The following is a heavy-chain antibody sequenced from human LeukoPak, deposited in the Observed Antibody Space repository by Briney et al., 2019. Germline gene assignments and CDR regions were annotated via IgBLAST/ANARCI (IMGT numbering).Heavy chain of an antibody. CDR2: IHPGDSDT. J-gene: IGHJ3*02. D-gene: IGHD1-26*01. Sequence: AESLKISCQGSGYTFTAYWIGWVRQMPGKGLEWVGIIHPGDSDTRYSPSFQGQVTISADKSITTAYLQWSSLKASDTAMYYCGRHQHSGSYGAFDIWGQGTMVTVSS. CDR1: GYTFTAYW. V-gene: IGHV5-51*01. CDR3: GRHQHSGSYGAFDI.